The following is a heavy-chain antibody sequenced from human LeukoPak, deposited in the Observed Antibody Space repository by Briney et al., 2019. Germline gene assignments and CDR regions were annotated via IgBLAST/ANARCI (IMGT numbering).Heavy chain of an antibody. J-gene: IGHJ5*02. CDR3: ARHHGSSWYWSWFDP. CDR1: GGSISSYY. V-gene: IGHV4-59*08. Sequence: SETLYLTCNASGGSISSYYWSWIWQPPGKRLNWIWYIYYSGRNNYKPSFKSRVTISVDSSKIQFSMKLSSVTAADTAVYYCARHHGSSWYWSWFDPWGQGTLVTVSS. CDR2: IYYSGRN. D-gene: IGHD6-13*01.